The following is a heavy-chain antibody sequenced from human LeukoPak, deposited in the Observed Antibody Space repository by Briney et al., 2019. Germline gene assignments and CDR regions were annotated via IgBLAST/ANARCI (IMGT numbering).Heavy chain of an antibody. CDR3: AKVSYYDILTANSGAFDI. CDR1: GFTFSSYE. Sequence: GGSLRLSCAASGFTFSSYEMNWVRQAPGKGLEWVSYISSSGSTIYYADSVKGRFTISRDNAKNSLYLQMNSLRAEDTAVYYCAKVSYYDILTANSGAFDIWGQGTMVTVSS. D-gene: IGHD3-9*01. J-gene: IGHJ3*02. V-gene: IGHV3-48*03. CDR2: ISSSGSTI.